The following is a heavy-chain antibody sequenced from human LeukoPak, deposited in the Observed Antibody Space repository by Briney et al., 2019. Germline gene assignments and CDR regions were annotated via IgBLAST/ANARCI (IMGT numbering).Heavy chain of an antibody. V-gene: IGHV3-64*01. J-gene: IGHJ4*02. CDR3: TRNTGSHLGSGDS. Sequence: PGGSLRLSCAASGFTFSSYAMHWVRQAPGKGLEYVSAISSNGGSTYYANSVKGRFTISRDNSQNTLSLQMDSLRPEDTAIYYCTRNTGSHLGSGDSWGQGTLVTVSS. CDR1: GFTFSSYA. CDR2: ISSNGGST. D-gene: IGHD1-26*01.